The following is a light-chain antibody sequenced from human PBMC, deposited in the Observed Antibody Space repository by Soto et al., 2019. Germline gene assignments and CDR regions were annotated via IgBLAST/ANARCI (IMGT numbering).Light chain of an antibody. V-gene: IGKV1-5*01. J-gene: IGKJ1*01. Sequence: DIQMPQSPSTLPASVGARVTITCRASERMSGWLALYQQKPGIPPKLLIYDVSALIRGVPSRFSGSGSGTEFTLTISSLQPDDFATYYCQQYDSYSATFGQGTKVDIK. CDR2: DVS. CDR1: ERMSGW. CDR3: QQYDSYSAT.